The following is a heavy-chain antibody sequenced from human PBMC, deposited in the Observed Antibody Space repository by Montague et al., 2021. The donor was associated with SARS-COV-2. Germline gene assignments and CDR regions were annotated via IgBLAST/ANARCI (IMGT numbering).Heavy chain of an antibody. Sequence: QSGAEVKKPGESLRISCKGSGYSFTSYWISWVRQMPGKGLEWMGRIDPSDSYTNYSPSFQGHVTISADKSVSTAYLQWSSLKASYTAMYYCARHTHCSSTSCYEIWWFDPWGQGTLVTVSS. D-gene: IGHD2-2*01. V-gene: IGHV5-10-1*01. CDR1: GYSFTSYW. CDR2: IDPSDSYT. J-gene: IGHJ5*02. CDR3: ARHTHCSSTSCYEIWWFDP.